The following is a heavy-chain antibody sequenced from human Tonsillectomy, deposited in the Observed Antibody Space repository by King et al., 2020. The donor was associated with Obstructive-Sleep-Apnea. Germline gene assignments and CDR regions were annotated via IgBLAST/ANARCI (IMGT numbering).Heavy chain of an antibody. D-gene: IGHD3-22*01. J-gene: IGHJ4*02. V-gene: IGHV3-73*01. CDR3: TDGHYYDSSGYSFGSY. CDR1: GFTFRGSA. Sequence: VQLVESGGGLVQPGGSLTLSCAASGFTFRGSAMHWVRQASGKGLEWVGRIRSKANSYAPEYVASVKGRFTISRDDSKNTAYLQMNSLKTEDTAVYYCTDGHYYDSSGYSFGSYWGQGTLVTVSS. CDR2: IRSKANSYAP.